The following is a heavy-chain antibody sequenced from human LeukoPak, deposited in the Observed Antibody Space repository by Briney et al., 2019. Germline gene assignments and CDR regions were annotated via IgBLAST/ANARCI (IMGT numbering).Heavy chain of an antibody. CDR1: GYTFTSYY. V-gene: IGHV1-46*03. CDR3: ARKLTGGFLFDY. D-gene: IGHD7-27*01. Sequence: ASVKVSCKASGYTFTSYYMHWVRQAPGQGLEWMGIINPSGGITSYAQKFQGRVTMTRDTSTSTVYMELSSLRSEDTAVYYCARKLTGGFLFDYWGQGTLVTVSS. CDR2: INPSGGIT. J-gene: IGHJ4*02.